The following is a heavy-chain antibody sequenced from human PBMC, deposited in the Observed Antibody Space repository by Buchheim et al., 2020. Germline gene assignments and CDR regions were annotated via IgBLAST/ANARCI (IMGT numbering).Heavy chain of an antibody. CDR3: AKDRGSPRWLQLDYFDY. V-gene: IGHV3-23*01. CDR1: GFTFSSYA. Sequence: EVQLLESGGGLVQPGGSLRLSCAASGFTFSSYAMSWVRQAPGKGLEWVSAISGSGGSTYYADSVKGRFTISRDNSKNTLYMQMNSLRAEDTAVYYCAKDRGSPRWLQLDYFDYWGQGTL. CDR2: ISGSGGST. D-gene: IGHD5-24*01. J-gene: IGHJ4*02.